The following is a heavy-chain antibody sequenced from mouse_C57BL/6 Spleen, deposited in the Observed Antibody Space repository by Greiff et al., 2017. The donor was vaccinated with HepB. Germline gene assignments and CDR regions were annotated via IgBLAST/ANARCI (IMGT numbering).Heavy chain of an antibody. Sequence: VQLQQSGPELVKPGASVKISCKASGYSFTDYYMNWVKQSPGKSLEWIGVINPNCGSTNYNQKFKGKATLTVDQSSSTAYMQLSSLTSEDSAVYYCARGDCSGYFAYWGQGTPVTVSA. J-gene: IGHJ3*01. CDR3: ARGDCSGYFAY. CDR1: GYSFTDYY. D-gene: IGHD2-2*01. CDR2: INPNCGST. V-gene: IGHV1-39*01.